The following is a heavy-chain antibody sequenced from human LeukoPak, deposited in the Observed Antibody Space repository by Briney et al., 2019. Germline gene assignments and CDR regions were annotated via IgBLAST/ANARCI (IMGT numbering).Heavy chain of an antibody. CDR3: AREMATGGFHYYGMDV. J-gene: IGHJ6*02. V-gene: IGHV3-7*01. D-gene: IGHD5-24*01. CDR2: VKQDGSEK. CDR1: GFTFSSYW. Sequence: GGSLRLSCAASGFTFSSYWMSWVRQAPGKGLVRVANVKQDGSEKSYVDSVKGRFTISRDNAKNSLYLQMNSLRAEDTAVYYCAREMATGGFHYYGMDVWGQGTTVTVSS.